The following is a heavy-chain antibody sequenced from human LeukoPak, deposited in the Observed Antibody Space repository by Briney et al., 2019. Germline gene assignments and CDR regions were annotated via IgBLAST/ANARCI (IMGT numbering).Heavy chain of an antibody. Sequence: GASVKVSCKASGYTFTSYAMHWVRQAPGQRLEWMGWINAGNGNTKYSQEFQGRVTITRDTSASTAYMELSSLGSEDMAVYYCARGSGYNYYYMDVWGKGTTVTVSS. J-gene: IGHJ6*03. D-gene: IGHD2-15*01. CDR1: GYTFTSYA. V-gene: IGHV1-3*03. CDR2: INAGNGNT. CDR3: ARGSGYNYYYMDV.